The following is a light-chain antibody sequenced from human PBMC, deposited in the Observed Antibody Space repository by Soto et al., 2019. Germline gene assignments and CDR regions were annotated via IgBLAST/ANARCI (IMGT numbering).Light chain of an antibody. J-gene: IGLJ2*01. CDR2: DVS. CDR1: SSDIGGYNY. Sequence: QSALTQPASVSGSPGQSITISCTGTSSDIGGYNYVSWYQQHPGKAPKLMIYDVSNRPSGVSNRFSGSKSGNTASLTISGLLAEDVAAYYSNSYTSISTLVVFGGGTKLTVL. V-gene: IGLV2-14*01. CDR3: NSYTSISTLVV.